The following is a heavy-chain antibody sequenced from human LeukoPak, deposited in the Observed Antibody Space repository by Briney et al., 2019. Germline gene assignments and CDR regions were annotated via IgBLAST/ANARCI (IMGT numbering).Heavy chain of an antibody. J-gene: IGHJ6*03. V-gene: IGHV3-21*01. CDR3: ARSGRPYYYYYMDV. CDR2: ISSSSSYI. CDR1: GFIFNSYA. Sequence: GGSLRLSCAASGFIFNSYAMSWVRQAPGKGLEWVSSISSSSSYIYYADSVKGRFTISRDNAKNSLYLQMNSLRAEDTAVYYCARSGRPYYYYYMDVWGKGTTVTVSS. D-gene: IGHD3-10*01.